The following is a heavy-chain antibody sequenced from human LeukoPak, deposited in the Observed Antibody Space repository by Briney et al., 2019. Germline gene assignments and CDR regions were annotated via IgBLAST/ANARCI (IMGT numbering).Heavy chain of an antibody. D-gene: IGHD2-2*01. V-gene: IGHV3-53*01. J-gene: IGHJ6*04. Sequence: GGSLRLSCAASGFTVSSNYMSWVHQAPGKGLEWVSVIYTGGSTYYADSVKGRFTISRDNSKNTVYLQMSSLRAEDTAVYYCAKEGDCSTTSCLTGGLDVWGKGTTVTVSS. CDR2: IYTGGST. CDR3: AKEGDCSTTSCLTGGLDV. CDR1: GFTVSSNY.